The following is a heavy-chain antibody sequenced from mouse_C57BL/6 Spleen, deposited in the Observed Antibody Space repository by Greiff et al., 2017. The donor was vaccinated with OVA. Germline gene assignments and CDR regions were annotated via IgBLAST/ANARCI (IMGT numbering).Heavy chain of an antibody. V-gene: IGHV5-4*01. CDR2: ISDGGSYT. J-gene: IGHJ3*01. D-gene: IGHD2-5*01. Sequence: EVKVVESGGGLVKPGGSLKLSCAASGFTFSSYAMSWVRQTPEKRLEWVATISDGGSYTYYPDNVKGRFTISRDNAKNNLYLQMSHLKSEDTAMYYCARDTSNYGFAYWGQGTLVTVSA. CDR1: GFTFSSYA. CDR3: ARDTSNYGFAY.